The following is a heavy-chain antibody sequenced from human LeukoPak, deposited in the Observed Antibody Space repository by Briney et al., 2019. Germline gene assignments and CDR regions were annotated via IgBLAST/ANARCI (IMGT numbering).Heavy chain of an antibody. Sequence: SETLSLTCTVSNASISSNTYYRAWIRQPPGKGLEYIGSINYRGTTNYNPSLKSRVTISVDTSKNQFSLKLSSVTAADTAVYYCARGGWNKFDYWGQGTLVTVSS. D-gene: IGHD3-22*01. CDR3: ARGGWNKFDY. CDR2: INYRGTT. V-gene: IGHV4-39*07. CDR1: NASISSNTYY. J-gene: IGHJ4*02.